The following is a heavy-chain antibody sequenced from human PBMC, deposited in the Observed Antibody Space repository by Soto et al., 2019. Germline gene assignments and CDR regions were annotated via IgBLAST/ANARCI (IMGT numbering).Heavy chain of an antibody. CDR3: ARDGMMVVAATQDYYYGMDV. Sequence: VASVKVSCKASGYTFTSYGISWVRQAPGQGLEWMGWISAYNGNTNHAQKLQGRVTMTTDTSTSTAYMELRSLRSDDTAVYYCARDGMMVVAATQDYYYGMDVWGQGTTVTVSS. CDR1: GYTFTSYG. V-gene: IGHV1-18*04. J-gene: IGHJ6*02. CDR2: ISAYNGNT. D-gene: IGHD2-15*01.